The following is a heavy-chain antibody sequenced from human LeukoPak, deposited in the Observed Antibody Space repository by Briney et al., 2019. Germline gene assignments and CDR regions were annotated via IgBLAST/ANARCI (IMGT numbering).Heavy chain of an antibody. CDR1: GGSISGHY. D-gene: IGHD1-7*01. J-gene: IGHJ4*02. CDR2: IYYSGTI. Sequence: SETLSLTCTVSGGSISGHYWNWIRQSPEKGLEWIGYIYYSGTINYNPSLKARVTMSIDTSKNQFSLKLSSVTAADTAIYYCAKSKSLGLQYFDNWGQGTLATVSS. CDR3: AKSKSLGLQYFDN. V-gene: IGHV4-59*11.